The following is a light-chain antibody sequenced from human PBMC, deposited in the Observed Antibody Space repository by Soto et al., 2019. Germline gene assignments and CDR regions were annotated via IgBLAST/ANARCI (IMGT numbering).Light chain of an antibody. CDR1: QGVANY. V-gene: IGKV1-27*01. J-gene: IGKJ1*01. Sequence: DIQITQSPCSLSASVGDRVTITCRASQGVANYLGWYQQKPGKVPKALIYGVYTMQSGVPSRFSGSGSDTDFTLTISSLQPEDAATYYCQHYRSAQMTFGQGTKV. CDR3: QHYRSAQMT. CDR2: GVY.